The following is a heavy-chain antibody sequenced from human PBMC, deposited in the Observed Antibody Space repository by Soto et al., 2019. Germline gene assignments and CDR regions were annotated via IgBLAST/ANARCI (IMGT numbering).Heavy chain of an antibody. CDR3: AHLTSSWYNLDY. J-gene: IGHJ4*02. Sequence: QITLKESGPTLVKPTQTLTLTCTFSGFSLSTSGVGVGWIRQPPGKALEWLALIYWDDDKRYSPSLKSRLTITKDTTKNQVVLTMTNMDPVDTATYYCAHLTSSWYNLDYWGQGTLVTVSS. CDR2: IYWDDDK. CDR1: GFSLSTSGVG. V-gene: IGHV2-5*02. D-gene: IGHD6-13*01.